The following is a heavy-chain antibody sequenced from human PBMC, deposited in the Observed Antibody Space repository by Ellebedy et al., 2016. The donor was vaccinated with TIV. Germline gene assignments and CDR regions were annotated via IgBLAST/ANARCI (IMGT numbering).Heavy chain of an antibody. D-gene: IGHD2-2*01. V-gene: IGHV3-33*01. J-gene: IGHJ5*02. Sequence: GESLKISXAASGFTFSSYGMHWVRQAPGKGLEWVAVIWYDGSYKYYGDSVKGRFTISRDNSKNTLYLQMNSLRVDDTAVYYCGRGYQFRNWLDPWGQGTLVTVSS. CDR3: GRGYQFRNWLDP. CDR1: GFTFSSYG. CDR2: IWYDGSYK.